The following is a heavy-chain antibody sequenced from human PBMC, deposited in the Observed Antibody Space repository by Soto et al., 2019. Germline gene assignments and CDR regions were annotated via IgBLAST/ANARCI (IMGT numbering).Heavy chain of an antibody. CDR1: GGTFSSYT. V-gene: IGHV1-69*02. J-gene: IGHJ4*02. CDR2: IIPILGIA. Sequence: ASVKVSCKASGGTFSSYTISWVRQAPGQGLEWMGRIIPILGIANYAQKFQGRVTITADKSTSTAYMELSSLRSEDTAVYYCARGGGWYYDILTGYYMAYWGQGTLVTVSS. CDR3: ARGGGWYYDILTGYYMAY. D-gene: IGHD3-9*01.